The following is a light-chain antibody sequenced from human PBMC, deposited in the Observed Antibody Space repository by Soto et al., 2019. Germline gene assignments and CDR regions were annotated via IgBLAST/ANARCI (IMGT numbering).Light chain of an antibody. CDR3: QQFSSYPLT. J-gene: IGKJ4*01. V-gene: IGKV3-20*01. Sequence: ENLITPSSTPPSVSPRERATPSCRASQSVSSNLAWYQQKPGQAPRLLIYDASSRATGIPDRFSGGGSGTDFTLTISRLEPEDFAVYYCQQFSSYPLTFGGGTKVDIK. CDR2: DAS. CDR1: QSVSSN.